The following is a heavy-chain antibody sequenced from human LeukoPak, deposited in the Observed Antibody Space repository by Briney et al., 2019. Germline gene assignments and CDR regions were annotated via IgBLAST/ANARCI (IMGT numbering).Heavy chain of an antibody. J-gene: IGHJ1*01. V-gene: IGHV4-39*01. D-gene: IGHD3-10*01. CDR2: IYYSGST. CDR1: GGSISSSSYY. Sequence: SETLSLTCTVSGGSISSSSYYWGWIRQPPGKGLEWIGSIYYSGSTYYIPSLKSRVTISVDTSKNQFSLKLSSVTAADTAVYYCARTMVRGVNRSYFQHWGQGALVTVSS. CDR3: ARTMVRGVNRSYFQH.